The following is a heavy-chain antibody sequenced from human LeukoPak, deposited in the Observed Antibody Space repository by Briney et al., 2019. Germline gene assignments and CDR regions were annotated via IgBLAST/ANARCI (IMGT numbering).Heavy chain of an antibody. Sequence: ASVKVSCKVSGYTLTELSMHWVRQAPGKGLEWMGGFDPEDGETIYAQKFQGRVTMTEDTSTDTAYMELSSLRSEDTAVYYCATWDISGAYRAFHIWGQGTVVIVSS. D-gene: IGHD1-26*01. CDR1: GYTLTELS. J-gene: IGHJ3*02. V-gene: IGHV1-24*01. CDR3: ATWDISGAYRAFHI. CDR2: FDPEDGET.